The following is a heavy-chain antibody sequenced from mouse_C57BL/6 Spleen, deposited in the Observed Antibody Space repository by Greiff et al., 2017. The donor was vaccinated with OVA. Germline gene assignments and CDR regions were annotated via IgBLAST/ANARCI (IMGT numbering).Heavy chain of an antibody. V-gene: IGHV1-50*01. Sequence: QVHVKQPGAELVKPGASVKLSCKASGYTFTSYWMQWVKQRPGQGLEWIGEIDPSDSYTNYNQKFKGKATLTVDTSSSTAYMQLSSLTSEDSAVYYCARLLYGSAMDYWGQGTSVTVSS. CDR3: ARLLYGSAMDY. CDR1: GYTFTSYW. CDR2: IDPSDSYT. D-gene: IGHD1-2*01. J-gene: IGHJ4*01.